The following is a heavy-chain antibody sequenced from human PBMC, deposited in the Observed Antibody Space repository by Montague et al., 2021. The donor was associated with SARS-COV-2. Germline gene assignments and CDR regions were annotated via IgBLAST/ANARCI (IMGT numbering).Heavy chain of an antibody. CDR2: ISSSSSYI. Sequence: SLRLSCAASGFTFSSYSMNWVRQAPGKGLEWVSSISSSSSYIYYADSVKGRFTISGDNAKNSLYLQMNSLRAEDTAVYYCASDRGELHAADYWGQGTLVTVSS. CDR1: GFTFSSYS. V-gene: IGHV3-21*04. CDR3: ASDRGELHAADY. J-gene: IGHJ4*02. D-gene: IGHD1-26*01.